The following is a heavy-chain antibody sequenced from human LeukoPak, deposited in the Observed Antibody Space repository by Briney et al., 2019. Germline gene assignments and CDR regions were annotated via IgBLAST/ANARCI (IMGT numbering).Heavy chain of an antibody. Sequence: ASVKVSCKASGYNFTSYYMHWVRQAPGQGLEWMGIINPSGGTTSYAQKFQGRVTVTRDTSTSTVYMELSSLRSEDTAVYYCARGIIGYYFDYWGQGTLVTVSS. D-gene: IGHD2-15*01. CDR1: GYNFTSYY. CDR3: ARGIIGYYFDY. CDR2: INPSGGTT. J-gene: IGHJ4*02. V-gene: IGHV1-46*01.